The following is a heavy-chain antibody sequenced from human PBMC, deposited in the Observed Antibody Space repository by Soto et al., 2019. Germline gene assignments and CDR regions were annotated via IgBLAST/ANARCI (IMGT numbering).Heavy chain of an antibody. Sequence: GGSLRLSCAASGFTFSDYSMNWDRQAPGKGLEWVSYIRSSGNTIYYADSVRGRFTISRDSAENSLYLQMNSLRVEDTAVYYCAREGSSRSYYYDYWGQGTLVTVSS. CDR3: AREGSSRSYYYDY. J-gene: IGHJ4*02. CDR1: GFTFSDYS. V-gene: IGHV3-48*01. CDR2: IRSSGNTI. D-gene: IGHD6-13*01.